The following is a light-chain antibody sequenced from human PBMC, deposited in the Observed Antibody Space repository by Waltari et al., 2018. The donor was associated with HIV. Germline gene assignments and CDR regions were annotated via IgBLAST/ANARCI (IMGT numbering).Light chain of an antibody. Sequence: QSALTQPPSASGSPGQSVTISCTGTSSDVGGYNFVSWYQQHPGKAPKCIIYEVNKRPSGVPSRFYGSKSGNTASLTVSGLQAEDETDYYCSSYGGSDNRVVFGGGTKLTVL. V-gene: IGLV2-8*01. CDR3: SSYGGSDNRVV. CDR2: EVN. J-gene: IGLJ2*01. CDR1: SSDVGGYNF.